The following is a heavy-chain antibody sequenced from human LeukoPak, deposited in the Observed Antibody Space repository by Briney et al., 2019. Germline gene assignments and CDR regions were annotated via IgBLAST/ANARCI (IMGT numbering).Heavy chain of an antibody. Sequence: GGSLRLSCAASGFTFSSYSMNWVRQAPGKGLEWVSVIYSGGSTYYADSVKGRFTISRDNSKNTLYLQMNSLRAEDTAVYYCARGGYGGNSGYFDYWGQGTLVTVSS. CDR1: GFTFSSYS. D-gene: IGHD4-23*01. CDR3: ARGGYGGNSGYFDY. CDR2: IYSGGST. J-gene: IGHJ4*02. V-gene: IGHV3-53*01.